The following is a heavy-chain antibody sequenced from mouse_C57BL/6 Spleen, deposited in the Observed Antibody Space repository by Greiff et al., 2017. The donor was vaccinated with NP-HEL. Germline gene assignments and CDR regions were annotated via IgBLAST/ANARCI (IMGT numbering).Heavy chain of an antibody. CDR3: AILRGFAY. CDR2: IYPGDGDT. Sequence: QVTLKESGPELVKPGASVKISCKASGYAFSSSWMNWVKQRPGKGLEWIGRIYPGDGDTNYNGKFKGKATLTADKSSSTAYMQLSSLTSEDSAVYFCAILRGFAYWGQGTLVTVSA. V-gene: IGHV1-82*01. CDR1: GYAFSSSW. J-gene: IGHJ3*01. D-gene: IGHD1-1*01.